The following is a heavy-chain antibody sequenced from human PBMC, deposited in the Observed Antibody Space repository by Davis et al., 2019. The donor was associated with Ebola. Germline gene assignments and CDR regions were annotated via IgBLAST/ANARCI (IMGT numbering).Heavy chain of an antibody. Sequence: GGSLRLSCAASGFTFSSYAMTWARQAPGRGLEWVSGVSGSGDSTFYADSVKGRFTISRDNSKNTLNLQMNSLRAEDTAVYYCAKQGSYYYGSGSDFWGQGTLVTVSS. V-gene: IGHV3-23*01. CDR1: GFTFSSYA. CDR3: AKQGSYYYGSGSDF. CDR2: VSGSGDST. D-gene: IGHD3-10*01. J-gene: IGHJ4*02.